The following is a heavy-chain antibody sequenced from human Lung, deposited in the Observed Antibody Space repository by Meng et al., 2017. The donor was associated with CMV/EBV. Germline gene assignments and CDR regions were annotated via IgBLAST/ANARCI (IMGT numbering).Heavy chain of an antibody. D-gene: IGHD3-10*01. CDR1: GDSITNHNW. J-gene: IGHJ1*01. Sequence: QGQWRESGPALVKPSAPLSLTCAVSGDSITNHNWWAWVRQPPGKGLEWIGETPHRGSSAYNPSLKSRVSMSIDKSKNQFSLKLTSVTAADTAVYHCLRRSGGSVWGQGTLVTVSS. CDR3: LRRSGGSV. CDR2: TPHRGSS. V-gene: IGHV4-4*02.